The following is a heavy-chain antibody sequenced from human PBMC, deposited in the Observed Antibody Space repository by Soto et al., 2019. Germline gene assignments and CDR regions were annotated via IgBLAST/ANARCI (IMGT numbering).Heavy chain of an antibody. CDR3: AREGPRPYYYYGMDV. V-gene: IGHV1-18*01. CDR1: GYTFSMSG. J-gene: IGHJ6*02. CDR2: ISGYNGKT. Sequence: QVQLVQSGAEVKKPGASVKVSCKSSGYTFSMSGISWVRQAPGQGLEWMGWISGYNGKTNYEQKFKDRVTMTTDTSTTLDYMELRSLRSDDTAVYYCAREGPRPYYYYGMDVWGQGTTVTVSS.